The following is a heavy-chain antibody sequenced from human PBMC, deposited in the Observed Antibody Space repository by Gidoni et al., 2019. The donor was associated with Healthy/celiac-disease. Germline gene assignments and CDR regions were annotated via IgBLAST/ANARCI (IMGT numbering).Heavy chain of an antibody. CDR1: GGSISSYY. CDR2: IYYSGST. V-gene: IGHV4-59*01. D-gene: IGHD6-13*01. CDR3: ARAGYSSSWYQGHFDY. J-gene: IGHJ4*02. Sequence: QVQLQESGPGLVKPSETLSLTCTVSGGSISSYYWSWIRQPPGKGLEWIGYIYYSGSTNYNPSLKSRVTISVDTSKNQFSLKLSSVTAADTAGYYCARAGYSSSWYQGHFDYWGQGTLVTVSS.